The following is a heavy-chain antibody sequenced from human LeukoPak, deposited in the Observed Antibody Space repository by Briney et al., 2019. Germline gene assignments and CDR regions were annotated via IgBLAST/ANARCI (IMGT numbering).Heavy chain of an antibody. J-gene: IGHJ4*02. CDR3: ARDKDYYDSSGYYDY. Sequence: PGMSLRLSCAASGFTFSSYGMHWVRQSPGKGLEWVAVIWYDGSNKYYADSVKGRFTISRDNSKNTLYLQMNSLRAEDTAVYYCARDKDYYDSSGYYDYWGQGTLVTVSS. CDR1: GFTFSSYG. CDR2: IWYDGSNK. V-gene: IGHV3-33*01. D-gene: IGHD3-22*01.